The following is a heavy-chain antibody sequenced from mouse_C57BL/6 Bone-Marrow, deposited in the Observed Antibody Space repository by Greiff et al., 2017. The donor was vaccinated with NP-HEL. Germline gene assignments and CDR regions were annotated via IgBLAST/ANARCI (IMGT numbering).Heavy chain of an antibody. D-gene: IGHD4-1*01. CDR2: IWSGGST. J-gene: IGHJ4*01. Sequence: VQLQQSGPGLVQPSQSLSITCTVSGFSLTSYGVHWVRQSPGKGLEWLGVIWSGGSTDYNAAFISRLSISKDNSKSQVFFKMNSLQADDTAIYYCARNEVTGRAMDYWGQGTSVTVSS. V-gene: IGHV2-2*01. CDR1: GFSLTSYG. CDR3: ARNEVTGRAMDY.